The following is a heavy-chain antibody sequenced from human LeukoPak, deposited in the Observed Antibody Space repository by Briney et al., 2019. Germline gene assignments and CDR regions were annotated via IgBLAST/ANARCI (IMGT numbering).Heavy chain of an antibody. V-gene: IGHV3-30-3*01. J-gene: IGHJ5*02. CDR2: ISYDGSNK. CDR1: GFTFSSYA. Sequence: PGRSLRLSCAASGFTFSSYAMHWVRQAPGKGLEWVAVISYDGSNKYHADSVKGRFTISRDNSKNTLYLQMNSLRAEDTAVYYCAREGRSMVRGVTRSWFDPWGQGTLVTVSS. CDR3: AREGRSMVRGVTRSWFDP. D-gene: IGHD3-10*01.